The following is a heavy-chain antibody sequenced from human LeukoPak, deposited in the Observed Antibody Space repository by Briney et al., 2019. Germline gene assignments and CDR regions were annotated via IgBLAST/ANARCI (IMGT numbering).Heavy chain of an antibody. CDR1: GFTFSSYG. CDR3: ARDRYSYGSPYNWFDP. CDR2: ISGSGGNT. D-gene: IGHD5-18*01. J-gene: IGHJ5*02. V-gene: IGHV3-23*01. Sequence: GGTLRLSCAASGFTFSSYGMSWVRQAPGKGLEWVSAISGSGGNTFYADSVKGRFTISRDNSKNTLYLQMNSLRAEDTAVYYCARDRYSYGSPYNWFDPWGQGTLVTVSS.